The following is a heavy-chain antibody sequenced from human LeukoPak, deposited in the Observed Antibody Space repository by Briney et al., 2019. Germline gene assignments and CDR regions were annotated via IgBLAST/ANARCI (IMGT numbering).Heavy chain of an antibody. CDR3: ARDRVSGWSDY. Sequence: PSETLSLTCTVSGGSVSSHYWSWIRQPPGKGLEWIGYIYYSGSTNYNPSLKSRVTISVDTSKNQFSLKLSSVTAADTAVYYCARDRVSGWSDYWGQGTLVTVSS. CDR1: GGSVSSHY. V-gene: IGHV4-59*02. J-gene: IGHJ4*02. D-gene: IGHD6-19*01. CDR2: IYYSGST.